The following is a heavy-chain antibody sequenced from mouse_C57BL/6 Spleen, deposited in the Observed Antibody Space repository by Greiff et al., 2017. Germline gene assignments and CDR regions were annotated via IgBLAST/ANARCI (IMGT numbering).Heavy chain of an antibody. CDR2: ISDGGSYT. V-gene: IGHV5-4*01. J-gene: IGHJ4*01. Sequence: EVQRVESGGGLVKPGGSLKLSCAASGFTFSSYAMSWVRQTPEKRLEWVATISDGGSYTYYPDKVKGRFTISRDNAKNNLYLQMSHLKSEDTAMYYCASGAAFYYYAMDYWGQGTSVTVSS. CDR1: GFTFSSYA. CDR3: ASGAAFYYYAMDY.